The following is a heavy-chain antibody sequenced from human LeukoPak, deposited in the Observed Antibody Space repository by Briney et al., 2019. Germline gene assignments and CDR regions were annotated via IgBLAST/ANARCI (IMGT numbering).Heavy chain of an antibody. J-gene: IGHJ6*04. V-gene: IGHV3-7*01. CDR3: AELGITMIGGV. CDR1: GFTFSSYS. Sequence: GGSLRLSCAASGFTFSSYSMNWVRQAPGKGLEWVANIKQDGSEKNYVDSVKGRFTISRDNAKNSVDLQMNSLRVEDTAVYYCAELGITMIGGVWGKGTTVTISS. CDR2: IKQDGSEK. D-gene: IGHD3-10*02.